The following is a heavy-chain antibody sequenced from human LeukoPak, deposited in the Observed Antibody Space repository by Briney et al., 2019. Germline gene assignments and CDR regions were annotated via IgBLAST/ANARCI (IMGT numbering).Heavy chain of an antibody. J-gene: IGHJ6*03. D-gene: IGHD3-22*01. CDR2: IYYSGST. CDR3: ASAYDISGYYYYMDV. CDR1: GVSISSRSYY. Sequence: SETLSLTCTVSGVSISSRSYYWGWIRQPPGKGLEWIGNIYYSGSTYYNPSLKSRVTISVDTSKNQFSLKLTSVTAADTAVYYCASAYDISGYYYYMDVWGKGTTVAVSS. V-gene: IGHV4-39*01.